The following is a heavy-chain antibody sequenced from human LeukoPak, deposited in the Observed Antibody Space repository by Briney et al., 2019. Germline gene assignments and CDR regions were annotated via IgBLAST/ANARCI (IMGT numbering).Heavy chain of an antibody. D-gene: IGHD5-18*01. V-gene: IGHV3-48*03. Sequence: GGSLRLSCAASGFTFSSCEMNWVRQAPGKGLEWVSYISSSGSTIYYADSVKGRFTISRDNAKNSLYLQMNSLRAEDTAVYYCARDQSGAGYSYGFHAFDIWGQGTMVTVSS. J-gene: IGHJ3*02. CDR3: ARDQSGAGYSYGFHAFDI. CDR1: GFTFSSCE. CDR2: ISSSGSTI.